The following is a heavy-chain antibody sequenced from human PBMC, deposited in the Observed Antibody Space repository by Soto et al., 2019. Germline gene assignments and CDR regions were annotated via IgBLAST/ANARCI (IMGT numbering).Heavy chain of an antibody. CDR1: GFTFSRSA. CDR2: ISDDGGAT. CDR3: AHGKGLDSSGYYHPVADY. D-gene: IGHD3-22*01. V-gene: IGHV3-23*01. J-gene: IGHJ4*02. Sequence: EVQLLESGGELVQPGGSLRLSCVASGFTFSRSAMTWVRQAPGQGLEWVSGISDDGGATYYADSVKGRFTISRDTSENTLFLLMNRLRAEDTAVYYCAHGKGLDSSGYYHPVADYWGQGTLVTVSS.